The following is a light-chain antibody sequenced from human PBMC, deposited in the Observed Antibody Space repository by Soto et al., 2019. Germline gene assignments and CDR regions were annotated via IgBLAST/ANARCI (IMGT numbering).Light chain of an antibody. CDR3: SSYTSSSTTV. J-gene: IGLJ1*01. CDR2: EVS. CDR1: SSDVGGYNY. Sequence: QSVLTQAASVSGSPGQSMTISCTGTSSDVGGYNYVSWYQQHPGKAPKLMIYEVSNRPSGVSNRFSGSKSGNTASLTISGLQAEDEADYYCSSYTSSSTTVFGTGTKVTVL. V-gene: IGLV2-14*01.